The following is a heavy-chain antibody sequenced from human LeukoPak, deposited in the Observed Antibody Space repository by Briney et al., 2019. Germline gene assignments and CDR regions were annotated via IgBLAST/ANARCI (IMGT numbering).Heavy chain of an antibody. V-gene: IGHV4-59*01. CDR2: IYYSGST. CDR1: GGSISSYY. CDR3: ARDGHAGYYFDY. Sequence: SETLSPTCTVSGGSISSYYWSWIRQPPGKGLEWIGYIYYSGSTNYNPSLKSRVTISVDTSKNQFSLKLSSVTAADTAVYYCARDGHAGYYFDYWGQGTLVTVSS. J-gene: IGHJ4*02.